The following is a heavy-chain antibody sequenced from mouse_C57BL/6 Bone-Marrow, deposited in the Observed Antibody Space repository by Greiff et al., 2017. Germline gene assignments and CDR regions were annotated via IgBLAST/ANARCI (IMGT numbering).Heavy chain of an antibody. CDR1: GFNIKDDY. V-gene: IGHV14-4*01. J-gene: IGHJ2*01. D-gene: IGHD1-1*01. CDR2: IDPENGDT. CDR3: TTADYYGSSSGY. Sequence: EVQLQQSGAELVRPGASVKLSCTASGFNIKDDYMHWVKQRPEQGLEWIGWIDPENGDTEYASKFQGTATITADTSSNTAYLQLSRLTSEDTAVYYCTTADYYGSSSGYWGQGTTLTVSS.